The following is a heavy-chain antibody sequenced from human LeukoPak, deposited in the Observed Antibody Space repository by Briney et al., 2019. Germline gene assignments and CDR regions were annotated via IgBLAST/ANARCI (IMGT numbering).Heavy chain of an antibody. V-gene: IGHV3-23*01. CDR2: ISGSGGST. CDR1: GFTFSSYA. D-gene: IGHD2-8*02. CDR3: AKTPPRVSYCTGGVCYWDY. J-gene: IGHJ4*02. Sequence: QAGGSLRLSCAASGFTFSSYAMSWVRQAPGKGLEWVSAISGSGGSTYYADSVKGRFTISRDNSKNTLYLQMNSLRAEDTAVYYCAKTPPRVSYCTGGVCYWDYWGQGTLVTVSS.